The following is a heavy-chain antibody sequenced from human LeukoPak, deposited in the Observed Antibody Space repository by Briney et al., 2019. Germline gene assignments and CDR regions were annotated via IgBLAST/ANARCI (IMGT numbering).Heavy chain of an antibody. J-gene: IGHJ4*02. CDR2: ISPSSGSR. Sequence: ASVKVSCKASGYTFNNHKMHWARQAPGQGLEWMGIISPSSGSRIYAQRFQGRVTLTSDTSTSTFYMELSSLRSEDTAVYQCARDTEWALDYWGQGTLVTVSS. CDR3: ARDTEWALDY. D-gene: IGHD1-26*01. V-gene: IGHV1-46*02. CDR1: GYTFNNHK.